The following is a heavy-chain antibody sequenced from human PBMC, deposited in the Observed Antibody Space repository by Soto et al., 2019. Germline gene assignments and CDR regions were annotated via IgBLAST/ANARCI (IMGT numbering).Heavy chain of an antibody. V-gene: IGHV3-74*01. J-gene: IGHJ6*04. Sequence: EVQLVESGGGLVQPGGSLRLSCAASGFTLSGRSMHWVRQAPGKGLVWVSGIDNAGTDSTYADSVKGRFTSSRDIAKNMLYLQMNSLRVEDTAVYYCARGWFGPDVWGKGTTVTVSS. D-gene: IGHD3-10*01. CDR1: GFTLSGRS. CDR3: ARGWFGPDV. CDR2: IDNAGTDS.